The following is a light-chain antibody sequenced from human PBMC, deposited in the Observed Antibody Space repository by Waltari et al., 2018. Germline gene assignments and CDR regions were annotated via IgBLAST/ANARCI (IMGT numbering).Light chain of an antibody. V-gene: IGLV2-14*03. J-gene: IGLJ3*02. Sequence: QSALTQPASVSGSPGQSITISCTGTSSDIGGYHYVSWYQEHPGRAPKRMIFDVSDRPSGVSNRFSGSKSGNTASLTISGLQADDEADYYCSPYTSSGTPWVFGGGTKLTVL. CDR1: SSDIGGYHY. CDR2: DVS. CDR3: SPYTSSGTPWV.